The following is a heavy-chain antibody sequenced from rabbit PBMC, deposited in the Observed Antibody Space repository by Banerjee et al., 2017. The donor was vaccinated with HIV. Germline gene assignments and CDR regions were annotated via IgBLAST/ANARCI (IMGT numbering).Heavy chain of an antibody. Sequence: QSLEESGGDLVKPGASLTLTCTASGFSFSSGYYMCWVRQAPGKGLEWIACICAGSTGSTYYASWAKGRVTISKTSSTTVTLQMTSLTAADTATYFCARDLSAGSVGFYFNLWGQGTLVTVS. CDR1: GFSFSSGYY. V-gene: IGHV1S40*01. J-gene: IGHJ4*01. D-gene: IGHD4-2*01. CDR3: ARDLSAGSVGFYFNL. CDR2: ICAGSTGST.